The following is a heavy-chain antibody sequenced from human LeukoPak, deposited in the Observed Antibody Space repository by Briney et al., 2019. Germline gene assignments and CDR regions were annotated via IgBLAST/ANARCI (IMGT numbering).Heavy chain of an antibody. CDR3: ARDRRDDFWSGYSSPTYYYYGMDV. D-gene: IGHD3-3*01. Sequence: GGSLRLSCAASGFTFRSYWMSWVRQAPGKGLEWVANIKQDGSEKYYVDSVEGRFTISSDNAKNSLYLQMNSLRAEDTAVYYCARDRRDDFWSGYSSPTYYYYGMDVWGQGTTVTVSS. J-gene: IGHJ6*02. CDR1: GFTFRSYW. CDR2: IKQDGSEK. V-gene: IGHV3-7*03.